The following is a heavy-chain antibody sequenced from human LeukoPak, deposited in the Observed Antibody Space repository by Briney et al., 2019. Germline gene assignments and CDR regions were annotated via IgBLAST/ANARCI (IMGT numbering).Heavy chain of an antibody. Sequence: ASVKVSCKASGYTFTNYYMHWVRQAPGQGLEWMGIINPSGGSTSYPQKFQGRVTMTRDTSISTAYMDLSSLRSDDTAVYYCARGGWVRGVITRNGLDYWGQGTLVTVSS. CDR2: INPSGGST. J-gene: IGHJ4*02. CDR1: GYTFTNYY. CDR3: ARGGWVRGVITRNGLDY. D-gene: IGHD3-10*01. V-gene: IGHV1-46*01.